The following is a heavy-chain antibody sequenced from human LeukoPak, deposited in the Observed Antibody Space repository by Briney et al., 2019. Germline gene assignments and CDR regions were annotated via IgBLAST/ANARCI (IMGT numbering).Heavy chain of an antibody. CDR1: GYTLTELS. CDR2: FDPEDGET. D-gene: IGHD4-23*01. CDR3: ATTPPVADYYYYMDV. V-gene: IGHV1-24*01. J-gene: IGHJ6*03. Sequence: GASVKVSYKVSGYTLTELSMHWVRQAPGKGLEWMGGFDPEDGETIYAQKFQGRVTMTEDTSTDTAYMELSSLRSEDTAVYYCATTPPVADYYYYMDVWGKGTTVTVSS.